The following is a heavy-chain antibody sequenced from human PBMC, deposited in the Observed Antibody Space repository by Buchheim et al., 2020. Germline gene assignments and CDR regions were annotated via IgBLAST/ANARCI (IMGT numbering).Heavy chain of an antibody. CDR2: ISGSGGST. CDR1: GFTFSSYA. Sequence: EVQLLESGGGLVQTGGSLRLSCAASGFTFSSYAMSWVRQAPGKGLEWVSGISGSGGSTYYADSVKGRFTISRGNSKNPLYLQMNSLRAEDTAVYYCAKATIFGVVNYGMDVWGQGTT. J-gene: IGHJ6*02. CDR3: AKATIFGVVNYGMDV. V-gene: IGHV3-23*01. D-gene: IGHD3-3*01.